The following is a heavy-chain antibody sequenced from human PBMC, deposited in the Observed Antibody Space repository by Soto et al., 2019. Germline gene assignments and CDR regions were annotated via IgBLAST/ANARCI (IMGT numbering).Heavy chain of an antibody. V-gene: IGHV4-34*01. CDR2: INHSGST. J-gene: IGHJ6*02. Sequence: QVQLQQWGAGLLKPAETLSLTCAVYGGSFSGYYWSWIRQPPGKGLEWIGEINHSGSTNYNPSLKSRVTIAVDTSKNQVSLKLSSVTAADTAVYYCARRVYYYYYGMDVWGQGTTVTVSS. CDR3: ARRVYYYYYGMDV. CDR1: GGSFSGYY.